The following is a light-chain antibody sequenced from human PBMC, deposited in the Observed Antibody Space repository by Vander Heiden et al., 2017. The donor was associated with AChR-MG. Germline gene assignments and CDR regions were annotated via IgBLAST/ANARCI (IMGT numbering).Light chain of an antibody. CDR1: SSNVGAGYE. V-gene: IGLV1-40*01. J-gene: IGLJ2*01. CDR2: GNS. Sequence: QSVLPQPPSVSGAPGQRVTMSCPGSSSNVGAGYEVHWYQQLPGTAPKLLIYGNSNRPSGVPDRFSGSKSGTSASLAITGLQAEDEADYYCQSYDSSLTGSVVFGGGTKLTVL. CDR3: QSYDSSLTGSVV.